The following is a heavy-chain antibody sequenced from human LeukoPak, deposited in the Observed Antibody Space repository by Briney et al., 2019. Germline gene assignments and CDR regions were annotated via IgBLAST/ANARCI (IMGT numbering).Heavy chain of an antibody. CDR3: VRDGGVSGYDLLDY. V-gene: IGHV3-7*01. D-gene: IGHD5-12*01. Sequence: GGALRLSCAASGFTFSNYWMTWVRQAPGKGLEWVAHINQDGSEEHYMDSAKARVNISRDNAKNSLSLQMNSLRAEDTAVYYCVRDGGVSGYDLLDYWGQGTLVTVSS. CDR2: INQDGSEE. J-gene: IGHJ4*02. CDR1: GFTFSNYW.